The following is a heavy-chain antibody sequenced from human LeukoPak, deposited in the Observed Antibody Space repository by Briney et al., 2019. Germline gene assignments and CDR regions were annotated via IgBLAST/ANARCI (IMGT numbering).Heavy chain of an antibody. D-gene: IGHD5-12*01. CDR2: IKNDGSEK. J-gene: IGHJ4*02. V-gene: IGHV3-7*01. Sequence: GGSLRLSCAASGFPFSTYWITWVRQAPGEGLEWVANIKNDGSEKYYVDSVKGRFTISRDNAENSLFLQMNSLRAEDTAIYYCTRDSGLTGYDLLDYWGQGTLVTVSS. CDR1: GFPFSTYW. CDR3: TRDSGLTGYDLLDY.